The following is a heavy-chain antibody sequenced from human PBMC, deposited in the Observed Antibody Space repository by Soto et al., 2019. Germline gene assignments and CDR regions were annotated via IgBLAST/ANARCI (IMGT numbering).Heavy chain of an antibody. J-gene: IGHJ6*02. CDR1: GGSISSSSYY. CDR2: IYYSGST. V-gene: IGHV4-39*01. CDR3: ARHYRDIVVVPAAIDPYYYYYGMDV. D-gene: IGHD2-2*02. Sequence: SETLSLTCTVSGGSISSSSYYWGWIRQPPGKGLEWIGSIYYSGSTYYNPSLKSRVTISVDTSKNQFSLKLSSVTAADTAVYYCARHYRDIVVVPAAIDPYYYYYGMDVWGQGTTVTVSS.